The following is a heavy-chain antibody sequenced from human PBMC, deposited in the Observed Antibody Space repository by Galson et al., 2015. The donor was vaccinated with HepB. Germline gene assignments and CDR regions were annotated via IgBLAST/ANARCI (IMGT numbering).Heavy chain of an antibody. V-gene: IGHV3-30*04. Sequence: SLRLSCAASGFTFSSYAMHWVRQAPGKGLEWVAVISYDGSNKYYADSVKGRFTISRDNSKNTLYLQMNSLRAEDTAVYYCARAGIGRSSWPRKGFQHWGQGTLVTVSS. CDR3: ARAGIGRSSWPRKGFQH. J-gene: IGHJ1*01. CDR2: ISYDGSNK. CDR1: GFTFSSYA. D-gene: IGHD6-13*01.